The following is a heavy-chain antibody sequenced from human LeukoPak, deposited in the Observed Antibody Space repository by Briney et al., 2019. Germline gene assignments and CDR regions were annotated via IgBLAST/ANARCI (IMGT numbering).Heavy chain of an antibody. V-gene: IGHV1-18*01. D-gene: IGHD5-12*01. J-gene: IGHJ2*01. Sequence: ASVKVSCEASGYTFTGYGSSWIRQAPGQGLEWMGWISACDCNTNYAQKLKGRVTMTTDTSTSTAYMELRSLRSDDTAVYYCARDPSGYDVDFDLWGRGTLVTVSS. CDR1: GYTFTGYG. CDR3: ARDPSGYDVDFDL. CDR2: ISACDCNT.